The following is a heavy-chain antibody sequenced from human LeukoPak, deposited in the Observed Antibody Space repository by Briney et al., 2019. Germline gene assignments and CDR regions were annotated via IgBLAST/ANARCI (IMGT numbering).Heavy chain of an antibody. CDR2: ISGSGGST. CDR1: GFTFSSYA. J-gene: IGHJ4*02. V-gene: IGHV3-23*01. CDR3: ARGRYSGSYLLDY. D-gene: IGHD1-26*01. Sequence: GGSLRLSCAASGFTFSSYAMSWVRQAPGKGLEWVSAISGSGGSTYYADSVKGRFTISRDNAKNSLYLQMNSLRAEDTALYYCARGRYSGSYLLDYWGQGTLVTASS.